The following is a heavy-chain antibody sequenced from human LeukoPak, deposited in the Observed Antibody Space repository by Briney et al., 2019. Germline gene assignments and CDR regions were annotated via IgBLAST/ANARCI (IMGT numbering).Heavy chain of an antibody. CDR3: AKERKSSASCQLDY. Sequence: GGSLRLSCAASGFTFSSYGMHWVRQAPGKGLEWVAVISYDGSNKYYADSVKGRFTISRDNSKNTLYLQMNSLRAEDTAVYYCAKERKSSASCQLDYWGQGTLVTVSS. J-gene: IGHJ4*02. CDR1: GFTFSSYG. D-gene: IGHD2-2*01. V-gene: IGHV3-30*18. CDR2: ISYDGSNK.